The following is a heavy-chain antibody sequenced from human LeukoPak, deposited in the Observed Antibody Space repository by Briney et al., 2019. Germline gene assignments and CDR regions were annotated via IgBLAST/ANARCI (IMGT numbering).Heavy chain of an antibody. Sequence: ASVKVSCKASGYTFTFYDINWVRLAPGQGLEWMGWMNPNSGNKGYAQKLQGRVTMTRNISITTAYMELSSLRSEDTAVYYCARAQAYSNYVFDYWGQGTLVTVSS. CDR1: GYTFTFYD. CDR3: ARAQAYSNYVFDY. J-gene: IGHJ4*02. CDR2: MNPNSGNK. V-gene: IGHV1-8*02. D-gene: IGHD4-11*01.